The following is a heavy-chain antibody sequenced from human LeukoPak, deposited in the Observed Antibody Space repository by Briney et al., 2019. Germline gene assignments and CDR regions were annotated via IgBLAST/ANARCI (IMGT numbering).Heavy chain of an antibody. CDR3: ARDWSIVVPAYYFDY. CDR1: RLTFSTYS. CDR2: ISYDGSNK. D-gene: IGHD2-15*01. J-gene: IGHJ4*02. Sequence: GRSLRLSCATSRLTFSTYSMHWVRQAPGKGLEWVAVISYDGSNKYYADSVKGRFTISRDNSKNTLYLQMNSLRAEDTAVYYCARDWSIVVPAYYFDYWGQGTLVTVSS. V-gene: IGHV3-30*01.